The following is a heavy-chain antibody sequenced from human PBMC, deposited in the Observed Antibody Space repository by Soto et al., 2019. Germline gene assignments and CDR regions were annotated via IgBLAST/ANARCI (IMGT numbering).Heavy chain of an antibody. CDR1: GFTFSSYS. D-gene: IGHD3-10*01. CDR3: AKKVNSGPGSQYFDY. CDR2: FRTGGDDGTT. Sequence: PGGSLRLSCAASGFTFSSYSMSWVRQAPGKGLEWVSGFRTGGDDGTTYYADSVKGRFTISRDNSKNTLFLQMNSLRAEDTAIYYCAKKVNSGPGSQYFDYWGQRTLVTASS. V-gene: IGHV3-23*01. J-gene: IGHJ4*02.